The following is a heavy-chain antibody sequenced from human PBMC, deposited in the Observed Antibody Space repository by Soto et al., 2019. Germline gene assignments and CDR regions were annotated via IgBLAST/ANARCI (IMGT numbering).Heavy chain of an antibody. CDR3: ARRGRYRGYEGCWSDP. CDR2: IYYSGST. J-gene: IGHJ5*02. D-gene: IGHD5-12*01. V-gene: IGHV4-59*08. Sequence: QVQLQESGPGLVKPSETLSLTCTVSGGSISSYYWSWIRQPPGKGLEWIGYIYYSGSTNYNPSLKSPVTISVRTSKIQFSLKLSSVTAADTAVYYCARRGRYRGYEGCWSDPWGQGTLVTVSS. CDR1: GGSISSYY.